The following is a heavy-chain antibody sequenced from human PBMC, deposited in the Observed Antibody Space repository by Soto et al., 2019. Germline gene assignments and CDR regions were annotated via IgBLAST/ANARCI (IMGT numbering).Heavy chain of an antibody. D-gene: IGHD4-17*01. Sequence: ASVKVSCKASGGTFSSYAISWVRQAPGQGLEWMGGIIPIFGTANYAQKFQGRVTITADKSTSTAYMELSSLRSEDTAVYYCASGGWPTVVTPGYFQHWGQGTLVTVSS. CDR1: GGTFSSYA. V-gene: IGHV1-69*06. J-gene: IGHJ1*01. CDR3: ASGGWPTVVTPGYFQH. CDR2: IIPIFGTA.